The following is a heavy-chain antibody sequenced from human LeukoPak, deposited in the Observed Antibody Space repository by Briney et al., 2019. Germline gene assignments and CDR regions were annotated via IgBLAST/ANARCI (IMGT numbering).Heavy chain of an antibody. CDR2: IYSGGST. CDR1: GFTVSSNY. Sequence: GGSLRLSCAASGFTVSSNYMTWVRQAPGKGLEWISLIYSGGSTYYADSVKGRFTISRDNSKNTLYLQMNSLRAEDTAVYYCAAYSSCDYWGQGTLVTVSS. CDR3: AAYSSCDY. J-gene: IGHJ4*02. D-gene: IGHD6-6*01. V-gene: IGHV3-53*01.